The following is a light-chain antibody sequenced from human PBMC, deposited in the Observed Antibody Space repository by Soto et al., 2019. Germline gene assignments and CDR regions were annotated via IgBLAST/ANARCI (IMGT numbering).Light chain of an antibody. J-gene: IGKJ4*01. CDR2: DAS. Sequence: QLTQSPSSLSASVGDRVTIPCRAGQDISTSLAWYQQKPGKPPNLLIYDASTLESRVLSRFSGSGSGTDFTLTISSLQPEDFATYFCQHFQSYPLTFGGGTRVDIK. CDR3: QHFQSYPLT. CDR1: QDISTS. V-gene: IGKV1-13*02.